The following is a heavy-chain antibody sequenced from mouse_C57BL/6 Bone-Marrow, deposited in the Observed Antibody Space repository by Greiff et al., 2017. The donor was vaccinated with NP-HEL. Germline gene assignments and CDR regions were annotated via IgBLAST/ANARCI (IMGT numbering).Heavy chain of an antibody. CDR1: GYTFTDYE. CDR3: TRLDGYYYAMDY. J-gene: IGHJ4*01. D-gene: IGHD2-3*01. Sequence: QVQLKQSGAELVRPGASVTLSCKASGYTFTDYEMHWVKQTPVHGLEWIGAIDPETGGTAYNQKFKGKAILTADKSSSTAYMELRSLTSEDSAVYYCTRLDGYYYAMDYWGQGTSVTVSS. CDR2: IDPETGGT. V-gene: IGHV1-15*01.